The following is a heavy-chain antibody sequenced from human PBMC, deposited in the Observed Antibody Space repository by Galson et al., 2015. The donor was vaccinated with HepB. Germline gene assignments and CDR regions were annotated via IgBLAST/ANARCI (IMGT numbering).Heavy chain of an antibody. Sequence: SVRLSCAASGYTFSSYEMSWVRQAPGKGLEWVSYISSSDSNIYYADSVKGRFTISRDNAKNSLYLQMISLRAEDTAVYYCASNILTDNYSDYWGQGTLVTVSS. CDR1: GYTFSSYE. V-gene: IGHV3-48*03. D-gene: IGHD3-9*01. J-gene: IGHJ4*02. CDR3: ASNILTDNYSDY. CDR2: ISSSDSNI.